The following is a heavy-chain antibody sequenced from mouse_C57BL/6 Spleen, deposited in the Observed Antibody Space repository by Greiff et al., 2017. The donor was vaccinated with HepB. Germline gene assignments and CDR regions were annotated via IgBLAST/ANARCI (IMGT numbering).Heavy chain of an antibody. V-gene: IGHV1-15*01. D-gene: IGHD2-4*01. Sequence: QVQLQQSGAELVRPGASVTLSCKASGYTFTDYEMHWVKQTPVHGLEWIGAIDPETGGTAYNQKFKGKAILTADKSSSTAYMELRSLTSEDSAVYYCTRYYDYEEDAMDYWGQGTSVTVSS. CDR2: IDPETGGT. CDR1: GYTFTDYE. CDR3: TRYYDYEEDAMDY. J-gene: IGHJ4*01.